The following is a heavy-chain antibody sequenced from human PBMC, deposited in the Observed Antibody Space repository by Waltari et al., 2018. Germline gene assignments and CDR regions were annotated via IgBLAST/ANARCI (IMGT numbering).Heavy chain of an antibody. J-gene: IGHJ6*02. CDR1: RFTFSRYA. V-gene: IGHV3-23*01. Sequence: EVQLLEAGGGFVQPGGSLRLSCAASRFTFSRYAMSWVRQAPGKWLEWVSVISGSGGSTYYADSVKGRFTISRDNSKNTVHLEMNSLRAEETAIYYCAKFYLTGSSRPWGMDVWGQGTTVTVS. CDR2: ISGSGGST. CDR3: AKFYLTGSSRPWGMDV. D-gene: IGHD1-20*01.